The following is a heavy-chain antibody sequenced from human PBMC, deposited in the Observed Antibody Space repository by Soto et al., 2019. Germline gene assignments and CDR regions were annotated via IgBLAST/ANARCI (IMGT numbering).Heavy chain of an antibody. CDR1: GFTFSSYA. CDR2: ISGSGGST. V-gene: IGHV3-23*01. D-gene: IGHD6-13*01. CDR3: AKDPGSSWHISLIAHYYYYYGMDV. J-gene: IGHJ6*02. Sequence: EVQLLESGGGLVQPGGSLRLSCVASGFTFSSYAMSWVRQAPGKGLEWVSAISGSGGSTYYADSVKGRFTISRDNSKNTLYLQMNSLRAEDTAVYYCAKDPGSSWHISLIAHYYYYYGMDVWGQGTTVTVSS.